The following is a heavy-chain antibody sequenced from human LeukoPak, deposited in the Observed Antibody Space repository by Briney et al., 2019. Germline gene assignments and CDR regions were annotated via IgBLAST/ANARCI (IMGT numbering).Heavy chain of an antibody. V-gene: IGHV4-59*01. CDR2: VYATGTT. CDR3: ARDGSSSWYRNFDY. CDR1: SGSITGYY. J-gene: IGHJ4*02. D-gene: IGHD6-13*01. Sequence: SETLSLTCTVSSGSITGYYWSWIRQPPGKGLEWIAYVYATGTTNYNPSLKTRATISIDTSKNQLSLTLTSLTATDTAVYYCARDGSSSWYRNFDYWGQGTLVTVSS.